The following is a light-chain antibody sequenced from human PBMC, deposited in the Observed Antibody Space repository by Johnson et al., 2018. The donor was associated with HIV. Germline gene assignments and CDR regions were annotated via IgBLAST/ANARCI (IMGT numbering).Light chain of an antibody. J-gene: IGLJ1*01. CDR1: SSNIGNNY. V-gene: IGLV1-51*01. CDR3: GTWDTSLSAHYV. CDR2: DNN. Sequence: SVLTQPPSVSAAPGQKVTISCSGSSSNIGNNYVSWYQQLPGTAPKLLISDNNKRPSGIPDRFSGSKSGTSATLVISGLQTGDEADYYCGTWDTSLSAHYVFGTGTKVTVL.